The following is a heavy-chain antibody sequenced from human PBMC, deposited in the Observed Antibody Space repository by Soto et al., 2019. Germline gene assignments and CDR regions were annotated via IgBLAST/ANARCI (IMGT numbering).Heavy chain of an antibody. CDR2: LYCGGST. CDR3: AGRNSLASVSLNFRKLSNYKWIDP. D-gene: IGHD3-16*02. Sequence: GSLRLSCAASGFTVSSHYMSWIRQAPGKGLEWIAVLYCGGSTYYNESVKGRVTISVDTSNNRFSRNLNSVTASDTAVYYCAGRNSLASVSLNFRKLSNYKWIDPWGPGTLVTVSS. V-gene: IGHV4-59*05. J-gene: IGHJ5*02. CDR1: GFTVSSHY.